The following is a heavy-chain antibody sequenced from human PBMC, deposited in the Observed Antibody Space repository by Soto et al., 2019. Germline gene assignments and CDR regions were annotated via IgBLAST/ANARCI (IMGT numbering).Heavy chain of an antibody. D-gene: IGHD2-2*03. Sequence: QVQLQESGPGLVKPSETLSLTCTVSSDSIAGENWWSWVRQPPGLGLEWIGEVFHTGGTNYNPSLKSRVTMEVDKSKNQFSLKLISATAADTAVYYCARVFSSVSCWMYYFDFWGQGTLVSVSS. V-gene: IGHV4-4*02. CDR3: ARVFSSVSCWMYYFDF. J-gene: IGHJ4*02. CDR2: VFHTGGT. CDR1: SDSIAGENW.